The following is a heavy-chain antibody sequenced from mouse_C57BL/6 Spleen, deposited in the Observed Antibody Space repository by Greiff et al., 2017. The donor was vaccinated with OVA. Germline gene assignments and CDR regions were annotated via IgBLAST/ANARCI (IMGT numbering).Heavy chain of an antibody. CDR1: GFSLTSYG. Sequence: VKLQESGPGLVQPSQSLSITCTVSGFSLTSYGVHWVRQSPGKGLEWLGVIWRGGSTDYNAAFMSRLSITKDNSKSQVFFKMNSLQADDTAIYYCAKNGGNYLYYFDYWGQGTTLTVSS. CDR2: IWRGGST. V-gene: IGHV2-5*01. CDR3: AKNGGNYLYYFDY. J-gene: IGHJ2*01. D-gene: IGHD2-1*01.